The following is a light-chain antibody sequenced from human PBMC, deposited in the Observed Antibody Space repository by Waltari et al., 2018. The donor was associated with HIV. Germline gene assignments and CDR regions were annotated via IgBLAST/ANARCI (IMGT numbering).Light chain of an antibody. Sequence: EIVLTQSPATLSLSPGERATLSCRASQSGSGYLAWYQQKPGQAPRLLIYDASNRATVIPARFSGSGSGTDFTLTISSLEPEDFAVYYCQQRSKGFGGGTKVEIK. CDR3: QQRSKG. V-gene: IGKV3-11*01. CDR1: QSGSGY. CDR2: DAS. J-gene: IGKJ4*01.